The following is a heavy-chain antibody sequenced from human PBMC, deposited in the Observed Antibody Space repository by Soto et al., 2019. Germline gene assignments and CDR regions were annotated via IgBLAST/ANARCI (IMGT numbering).Heavy chain of an antibody. CDR1: GFTLSNYG. CDR3: AKEMVVNPFDH. J-gene: IGHJ4*02. V-gene: IGHV3-30*18. CDR2: ISSDGGTA. Sequence: PGGSLRLSCAVSGFTLSNYGMSWVRQAPGKGLEWVAVISSDGGTAHYADSVRGRFTVSRDNSKNTIYLQMNSLRTEDTALYYCAKEMVVNPFDHWGQGTLVTVSS. D-gene: IGHD2-21*01.